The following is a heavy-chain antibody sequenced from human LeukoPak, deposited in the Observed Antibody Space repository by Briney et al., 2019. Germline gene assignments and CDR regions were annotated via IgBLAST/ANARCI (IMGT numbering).Heavy chain of an antibody. CDR1: GGTFSSYA. CDR2: IIPIFGTA. Sequence: SVKVSCKASGGTFSSYAISWVRRAPGQGLEWMGGIIPIFGTANYAQKFQGRVTITADESTSTAYMELSSLRSEDTAVYYCARRRGMGGFDFDYWGQGTLVTVSS. V-gene: IGHV1-69*13. CDR3: ARRRGMGGFDFDY. J-gene: IGHJ4*02. D-gene: IGHD3-16*01.